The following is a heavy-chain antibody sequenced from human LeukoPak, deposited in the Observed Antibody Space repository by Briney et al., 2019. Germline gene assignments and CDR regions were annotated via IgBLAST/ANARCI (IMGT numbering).Heavy chain of an antibody. V-gene: IGHV4-59*01. J-gene: IGHJ4*02. D-gene: IGHD4-17*01. CDR1: GGSISSYY. CDR2: IYYSGST. Sequence: NPSETLSLTCTVSGGSISSYYWSWIRQPPGKGLEWIGYIYYSGSTNYNPSLKSRVTISVDTSKNQFSLKLSSVTAADTAVYYCARDLTGYGDYLDYWGQGTLVTVSS. CDR3: ARDLTGYGDYLDY.